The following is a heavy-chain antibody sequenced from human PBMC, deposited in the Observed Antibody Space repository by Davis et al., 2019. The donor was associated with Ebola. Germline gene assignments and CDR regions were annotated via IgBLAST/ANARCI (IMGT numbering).Heavy chain of an antibody. D-gene: IGHD6-19*01. V-gene: IGHV3-48*04. CDR3: ARDSSGWAGY. CDR2: ISSSSSTI. CDR1: GFTFSSYS. J-gene: IGHJ4*02. Sequence: GESLKISCAASGFTFSSYSMNWVRQAPGKGLEWVSYISSSSSTIYYADSVKGRFTTSRDNAKNTLYLQMNSLRVEDTAVYYCARDSSGWAGYWGQGALVTVSS.